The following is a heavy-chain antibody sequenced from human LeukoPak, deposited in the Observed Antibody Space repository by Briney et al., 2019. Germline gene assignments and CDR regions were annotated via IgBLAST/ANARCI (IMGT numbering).Heavy chain of an antibody. D-gene: IGHD3-16*01. V-gene: IGHV3-23*01. CDR2: ISGSGGST. Sequence: PGRSLRLSCAASGFTFSSYAMSWVRQAPGKGLEWVSAISGSGGSTYYADSVKGRFTISRDNSKNTLYLQMNSLRAEDTAVYYCAKDPYDYVWGSSFTYFDYWGQGTLVTVSS. CDR1: GFTFSSYA. J-gene: IGHJ4*02. CDR3: AKDPYDYVWGSSFTYFDY.